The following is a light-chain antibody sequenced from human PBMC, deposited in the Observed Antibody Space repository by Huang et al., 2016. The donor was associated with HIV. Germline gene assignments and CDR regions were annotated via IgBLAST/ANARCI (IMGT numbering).Light chain of an antibody. CDR3: QQYYQNPQT. CDR2: WAS. Sequence: DIVMTQSPDSLSVSPGERATIDCKSSQSLLYSLNNKNYLAWFQQKPGRPRKLLLYWASTRESGIPERFSGSGSGTDFTLTINNLQPEDVATYYCQQYYQNPQTFGQGT. V-gene: IGKV4-1*01. J-gene: IGKJ5*01. CDR1: QSLLYSLNNKNY.